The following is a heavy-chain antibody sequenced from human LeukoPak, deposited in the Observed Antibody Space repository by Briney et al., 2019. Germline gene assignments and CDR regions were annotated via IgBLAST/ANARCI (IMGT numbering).Heavy chain of an antibody. V-gene: IGHV3-23*01. D-gene: IGHD2-8*01. CDR1: GFTFSSYA. CDR3: AKDHLPGVLRNYYYYYGMDV. J-gene: IGHJ6*02. Sequence: PGGSLRLSCAASGFTFSSYAMSWVRQAPGKGLEWVSAISSSGSTIYYADSVKGRFTISRDNSKNTLYLQMNSLRAEDTAVYYCAKDHLPGVLRNYYYYYGMDVWGQGTTVTVSS. CDR2: ISSSGSTI.